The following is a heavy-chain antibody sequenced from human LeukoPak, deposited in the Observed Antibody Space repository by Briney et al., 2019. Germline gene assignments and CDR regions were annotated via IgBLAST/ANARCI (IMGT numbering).Heavy chain of an antibody. J-gene: IGHJ3*02. D-gene: IGHD3-22*01. CDR1: GGSISRYY. CDR3: VEVYDSNTHDAIEI. Sequence: SGTLSLTCTVSGGSISRYYWRWIRQPPGKGLEWMGYIYYRGSTNYNPCLRSGATLSVDTPKKQFCLWLNAVPAAHTHVYNCVEVYDSNTHDAIEIWGQGTVVIVSS. CDR2: IYYRGST. V-gene: IGHV4-59*01.